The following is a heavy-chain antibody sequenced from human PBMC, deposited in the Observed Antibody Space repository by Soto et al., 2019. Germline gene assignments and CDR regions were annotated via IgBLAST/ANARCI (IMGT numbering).Heavy chain of an antibody. CDR3: ARDPVRGDDYNFDY. D-gene: IGHD3-10*01. CDR2: IKPDGSVK. V-gene: IGHV3-7*01. CDR1: VFIFISCW. Sequence: GWSLRLSCASSVFIFISCWMTWVRQAPGKGLEWVANIKPDGSVKNYVDSVQGRFTISRDNAKNSLYLQMNTLRAEDTAVYYCARDPVRGDDYNFDYWGQGTLVTVS. J-gene: IGHJ4*02.